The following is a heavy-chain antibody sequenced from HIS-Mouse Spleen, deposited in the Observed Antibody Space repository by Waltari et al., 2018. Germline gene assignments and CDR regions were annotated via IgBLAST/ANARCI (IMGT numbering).Heavy chain of an antibody. CDR2: INSDGSST. V-gene: IGHV3-74*01. CDR1: GFPFITYG. J-gene: IGHJ4*02. Sequence: EVQLVESGGGLVQPGGSLRLSCAVPGFPFITYGWHWVRQAPGKGLVWVSRINSDGSSTSYADSVKGRFTISRDNAKNTLYLQMNSLRAEDTAVYYCARGDYLDYWGQGTLVTVSS. CDR3: ARGDYLDY.